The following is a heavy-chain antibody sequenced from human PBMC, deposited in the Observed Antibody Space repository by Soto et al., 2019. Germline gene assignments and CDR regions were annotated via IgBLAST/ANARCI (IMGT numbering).Heavy chain of an antibody. CDR2: IYYSGST. Sequence: SETLSLTCTVSGGSISSSSYYWGWIRQPPGKGLERIGSIYYSGSTYYNPSLKSRVTISVDTSKNQFSLKLSSVTAADTAVYYCARSAYYYDSSGYPGSFDYWGQGTLVTVSS. CDR3: ARSAYYYDSSGYPGSFDY. CDR1: GGSISSSSYY. D-gene: IGHD3-22*01. J-gene: IGHJ4*02. V-gene: IGHV4-39*01.